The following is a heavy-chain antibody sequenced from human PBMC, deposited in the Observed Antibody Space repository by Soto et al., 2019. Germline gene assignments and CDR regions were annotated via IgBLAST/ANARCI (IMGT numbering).Heavy chain of an antibody. D-gene: IGHD1-26*01. CDR1: GFSVSSNY. Sequence: GGSLRLSCALSGFSVSSNYLIWVRQAPGKGLEWVSVHYSGGSTYYADSVQGRFTISRDKSNNTLYLQMRRVRAEDTAVYFCARHRHPRGTVGATSPLDPWGQGTQVTVSS. V-gene: IGHV3-53*01. CDR2: HYSGGST. CDR3: ARHRHPRGTVGATSPLDP. J-gene: IGHJ5*02.